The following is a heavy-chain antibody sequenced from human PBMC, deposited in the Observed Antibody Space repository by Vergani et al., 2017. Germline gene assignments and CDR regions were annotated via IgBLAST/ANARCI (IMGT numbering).Heavy chain of an antibody. Sequence: QVQLPESGPGLVKPSETLSLTCTVSGGSVSSGSYYWSWIRQPPGKGLEWIGYIYYSGSTNYNPSLKSRVTISVDTSKNQFSLKLSSVTAADTAVYYCARGGYCSGGSCYSFGPMGWFDPWGQGTLVTVSS. CDR1: GGSVSSGSYY. D-gene: IGHD2-15*01. J-gene: IGHJ5*02. CDR2: IYYSGST. CDR3: ARGGYCSGGSCYSFGPMGWFDP. V-gene: IGHV4-61*01.